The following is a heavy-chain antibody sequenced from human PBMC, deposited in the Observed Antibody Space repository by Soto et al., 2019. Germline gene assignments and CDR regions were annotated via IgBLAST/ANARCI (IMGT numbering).Heavy chain of an antibody. Sequence: QVQLVESGGGVVQPGRSLRLSCAASGFTFSSYAMHWVRQAPGKGLEWVAVISYDGNNEFYADSVKGRFTISRDNSKNTLYLQMNSLRAEDTAVYYCARGYTAAPRTSHFDYWGQGTLVTVSS. J-gene: IGHJ4*02. V-gene: IGHV3-30-3*01. CDR1: GFTFSSYA. CDR3: ARGYTAAPRTSHFDY. CDR2: ISYDGNNE. D-gene: IGHD6-13*01.